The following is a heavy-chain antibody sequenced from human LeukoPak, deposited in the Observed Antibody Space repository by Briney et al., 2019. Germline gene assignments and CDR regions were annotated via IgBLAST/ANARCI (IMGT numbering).Heavy chain of an antibody. V-gene: IGHV3-74*01. CDR1: GFTFSSYW. J-gene: IGHJ5*02. CDR3: ARELSSSSSRWFDP. Sequence: PGGSLRLSCAASGFTFSSYWMHWVRQAPGKGLVWVSRISSEGSSISYADSVKGRFTISRDNAKNTLYLQMNSLRAEDTAVYYCARELSSSSSRWFDPWGQGTLVTVSS. CDR2: ISSEGSSI. D-gene: IGHD6-13*01.